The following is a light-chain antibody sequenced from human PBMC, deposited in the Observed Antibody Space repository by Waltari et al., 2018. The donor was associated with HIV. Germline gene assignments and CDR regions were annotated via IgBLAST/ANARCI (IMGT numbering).Light chain of an antibody. V-gene: IGLV1-47*01. Sequence: QSVLTQPPSASGTPGQRVTISCSGSSSNIGSNYVYWYQQLPGTAPKLLLQRKIQGPSGVPDRFSGSKSGTAASRASSGLRSEDEADYYCAAWDDSLSGYVVFGGGTKLTVL. J-gene: IGLJ2*01. CDR2: RKI. CDR1: SSNIGSNY. CDR3: AAWDDSLSGYVV.